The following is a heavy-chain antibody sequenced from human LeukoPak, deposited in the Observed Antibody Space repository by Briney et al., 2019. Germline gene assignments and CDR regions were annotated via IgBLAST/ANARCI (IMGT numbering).Heavy chain of an antibody. CDR2: IYYSGST. D-gene: IGHD6-13*01. CDR1: GGSISSYY. CDR3: ASGYSSSWYGEWFDP. J-gene: IGHJ5*02. Sequence: SETLSLTCTVSGGSISSYYWSWIWQPPGKGLEWIGYIYYSGSTNYNPSLKSRVTISVDTSKNQFSLKLSSVTAADTAVYYCASGYSSSWYGEWFDPWGQGTLVTVSS. V-gene: IGHV4-59*01.